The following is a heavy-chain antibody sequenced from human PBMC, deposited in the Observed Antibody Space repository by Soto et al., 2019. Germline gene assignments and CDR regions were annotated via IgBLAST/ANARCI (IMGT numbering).Heavy chain of an antibody. D-gene: IGHD6-6*01. CDR3: AKAYIGDSSSFPTQYYYYYMDV. CDR1: GFTFEDYT. J-gene: IGHJ6*03. CDR2: ISGDGGST. V-gene: IGHV3-23*01. Sequence: PGGSLRLSCVASGFTFEDYTMHWVRQAPGKGLEWVSVISGDGGSTYYADSVKGRFTISRDNSKNTLYLQMNSLRAEDTAVYYCAKAYIGDSSSFPTQYYYYYMDVWGKGTTVTVSS.